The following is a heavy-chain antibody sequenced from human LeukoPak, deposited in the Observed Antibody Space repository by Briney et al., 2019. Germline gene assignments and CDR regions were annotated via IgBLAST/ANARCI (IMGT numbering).Heavy chain of an antibody. J-gene: IGHJ4*02. CDR3: ARAVVTPSGSYVGY. CDR1: GGSISSYY. D-gene: IGHD1-26*01. Sequence: PSETLSVTCAVSGGSISSYYWSWIRQPPGEGLEWGGYIYYSGSINYNPSLKSRVTISVDTSKNQFSLKLSSVTAADTAVYYCARAVVTPSGSYVGYWGRGTLVTVSS. CDR2: IYYSGSI. V-gene: IGHV4-59*01.